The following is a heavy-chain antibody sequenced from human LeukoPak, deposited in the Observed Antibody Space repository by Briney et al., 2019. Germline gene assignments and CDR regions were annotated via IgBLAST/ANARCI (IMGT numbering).Heavy chain of an antibody. Sequence: GGPLRLSCAASGFTFSSYAIHWVRQAPGKGLEWVAVISYDGSNKYYADSVKGRFTISRDNSKNTLYLQMNSLRAEDTAVYYCAREEYYDSSAPTNFDYWGQGTLVTVSS. CDR3: AREEYYDSSAPTNFDY. CDR1: GFTFSSYA. V-gene: IGHV3-30-3*01. CDR2: ISYDGSNK. J-gene: IGHJ4*02. D-gene: IGHD3-22*01.